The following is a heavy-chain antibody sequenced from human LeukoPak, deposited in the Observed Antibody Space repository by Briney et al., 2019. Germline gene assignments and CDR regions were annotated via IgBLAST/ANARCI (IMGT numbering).Heavy chain of an antibody. CDR2: IIPIFGTA. D-gene: IGHD5-18*01. J-gene: IGHJ4*02. V-gene: IGHV1-69*01. Sequence: GAPVEVSFQASWGPFNSYAINWGRPAPGKGVEWMGGIIPIFGTANYAQKFQGRVTITADESASTAYMELSSLRSEDTAVYYCAGEVDTAMKYWGQGTLVTVSS. CDR3: AGEVDTAMKY. CDR1: WGPFNSYA.